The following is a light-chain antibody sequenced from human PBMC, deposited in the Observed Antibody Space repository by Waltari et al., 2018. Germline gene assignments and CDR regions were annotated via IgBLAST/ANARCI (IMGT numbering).Light chain of an antibody. J-gene: IGLJ2*01. Sequence: QSVLTQPPSVSAAPGQRVTISCSGSTSNIGNNYVSWYQQLPGTAPKLLIYENKKRPSGITDRVSGSKTDRSATLGITGIQTRDEADYYCGTWDSSLTAGVFGGGTKLTVL. CDR3: GTWDSSLTAGV. CDR2: ENK. V-gene: IGLV1-51*02. CDR1: TSNIGNNY.